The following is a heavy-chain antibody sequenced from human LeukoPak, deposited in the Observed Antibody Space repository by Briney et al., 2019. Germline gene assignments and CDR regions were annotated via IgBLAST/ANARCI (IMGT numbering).Heavy chain of an antibody. J-gene: IGHJ6*03. CDR2: IRSDGSDT. CDR3: ARDLYYYYYYMDV. CDR1: GFTFSATW. V-gene: IGHV3-74*01. Sequence: PGGSLRLSCAASGFTFSATWMHWVRQAPGEGLVWVSRIRSDGSDTRYAESVKGRFTISRDNAKNTLYLQMNSLRAEDTAVYYCARDLYYYYYYMDVWGKGTTVTVSS.